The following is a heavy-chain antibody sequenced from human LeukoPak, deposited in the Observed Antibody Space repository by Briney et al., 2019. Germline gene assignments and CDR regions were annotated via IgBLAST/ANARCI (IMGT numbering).Heavy chain of an antibody. CDR3: VRSYSAYDSFDY. D-gene: IGHD5-12*01. Sequence: GGSLRLSCAASGFTFGDYYMNWIRQAPGKGLEWVSYISSSVTTVRYADSVMGRFPISRDNDKNSLYLQMNSLRADDTAVYYCVRSYSAYDSFDYWGQGALVTVSS. V-gene: IGHV3-11*01. CDR2: ISSSVTTV. J-gene: IGHJ4*02. CDR1: GFTFGDYY.